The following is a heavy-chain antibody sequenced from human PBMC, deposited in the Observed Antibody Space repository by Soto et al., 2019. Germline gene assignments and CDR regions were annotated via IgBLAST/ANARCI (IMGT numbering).Heavy chain of an antibody. CDR1: GYIFTSYG. V-gene: IGHV1-18*01. CDR3: ARSRGGNYYYAMGV. D-gene: IGHD3-10*01. Sequence: QVQLVQSGPEVKKPGGSVKVSCKASGYIFTSYGISWVRQAPGQGLEWMGWINTYNGNTNYAQKFQGRVTMTTDTSTSTAYMELRSLRSDDTAVYYCARSRGGNYYYAMGVWGQGTTVTVSS. CDR2: INTYNGNT. J-gene: IGHJ6*02.